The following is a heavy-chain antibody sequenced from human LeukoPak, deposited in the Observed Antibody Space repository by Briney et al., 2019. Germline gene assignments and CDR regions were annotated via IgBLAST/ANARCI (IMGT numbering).Heavy chain of an antibody. Sequence: PSETLSLTCTVSGGSISSYYWSWIRQPPGKGLECVGYIYHSGSTNYNPSLKSRVTISIDTPKNQFSLQLRSVTAADTAVYYCARARMTFGGIIVISWFDPWGQGTLVTVSS. V-gene: IGHV4-59*12. CDR1: GGSISSYY. CDR3: ARARMTFGGIIVISWFDP. D-gene: IGHD3-16*02. CDR2: IYHSGST. J-gene: IGHJ5*02.